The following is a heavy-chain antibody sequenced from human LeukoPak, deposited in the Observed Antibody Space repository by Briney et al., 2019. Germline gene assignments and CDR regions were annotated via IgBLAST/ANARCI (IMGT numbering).Heavy chain of an antibody. J-gene: IGHJ5*02. V-gene: IGHV3-21*01. CDR1: GFTFSSYS. CDR3: ASLPNDYGDYVLDWFDP. CDR2: ISSSSSYI. D-gene: IGHD4-17*01. Sequence: GGSLRLSCAASGFTFSSYSMNWVRQAPGKGLEWVSSISSSSSYIYYADSVKGRFTISRDNAKNSLYLQMNSLRAEDTAVYYCASLPNDYGDYVLDWFDPWGQGTLVTVSS.